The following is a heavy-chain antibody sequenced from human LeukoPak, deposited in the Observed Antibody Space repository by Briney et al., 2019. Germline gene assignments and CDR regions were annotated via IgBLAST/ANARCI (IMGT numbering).Heavy chain of an antibody. D-gene: IGHD2-15*01. V-gene: IGHV1-18*01. CDR2: ISTYNGNT. J-gene: IGHJ5*02. Sequence: ASVKVSCKASGYTFISYGISWVRQAPGQGLEWMGWISTYNGNTKYAQRLQGRVTITRDTSASTTYMELSSLRSEDTAVYYCARGAVVVVAAIWFDPWGQGTLVTVSS. CDR1: GYTFISYG. CDR3: ARGAVVVVAAIWFDP.